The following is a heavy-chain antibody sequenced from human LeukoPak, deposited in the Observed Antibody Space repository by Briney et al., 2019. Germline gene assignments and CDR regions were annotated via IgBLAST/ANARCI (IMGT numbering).Heavy chain of an antibody. J-gene: IGHJ6*02. D-gene: IGHD6-19*01. CDR1: GDSVSSNSAT. V-gene: IGHV6-1*01. Sequence: SQTLSLTCAISGDSVSSNSATWNWVRQSPSRGLEWLGRTYYRSRWYNDYAVSVKSRITINPDPSKNQFSLQLNSVTPEDTAVYYCAGGAPVAATRGMDVWGQGTTVTVSS. CDR3: AGGAPVAATRGMDV. CDR2: TYYRSRWYN.